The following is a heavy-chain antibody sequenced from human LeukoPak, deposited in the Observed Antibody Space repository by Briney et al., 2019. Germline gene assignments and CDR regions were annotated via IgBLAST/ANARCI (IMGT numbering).Heavy chain of an antibody. CDR2: IIPIFGTA. J-gene: IGHJ5*02. V-gene: IGHV1-69*06. D-gene: IGHD6-19*01. Sequence: ASVKVSCKASGGTFSSYAITWVRQAPGQGLEWMGGIIPIFGTANYAQKFQGRVTITADKSTSTAYMEMSSLSSEDTAVYYSARVDGYSSGLTSHTHNWFDPWGQGTLVTVSS. CDR1: GGTFSSYA. CDR3: ARVDGYSSGLTSHTHNWFDP.